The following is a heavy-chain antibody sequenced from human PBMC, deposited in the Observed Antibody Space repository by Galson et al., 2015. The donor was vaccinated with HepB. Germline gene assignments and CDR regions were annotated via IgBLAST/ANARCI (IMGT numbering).Heavy chain of an antibody. CDR2: IIPIFGTA. Sequence: SVKVSCKASGGTFSSYAISWVRQAPGQGLEWMGGIIPIFGTANYAQKFQGRVTITADESTSTAYMELSSLRSEDTAVYYCARSFISGYYVYGMDVWGQGTTVTVSS. CDR1: GGTFSSYA. CDR3: ARSFISGYYVYGMDV. D-gene: IGHD3-22*01. V-gene: IGHV1-69*13. J-gene: IGHJ6*02.